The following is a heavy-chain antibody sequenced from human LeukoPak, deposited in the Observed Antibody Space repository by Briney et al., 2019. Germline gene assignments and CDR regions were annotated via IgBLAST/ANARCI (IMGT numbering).Heavy chain of an antibody. CDR1: GFTFSSYS. D-gene: IGHD6-13*01. V-gene: IGHV3-21*01. CDR3: ALIAAAPTGEN. Sequence: GGSLRLSCAASGFTFSSYSMNWVRQAPGKGLEWVSSISSSSSYIYYADSVKGRFTISRDNAKNSLYLQMNSLRAEDTAVYYCALIAAAPTGENWGQGTLVTVYS. CDR2: ISSSSSYI. J-gene: IGHJ4*02.